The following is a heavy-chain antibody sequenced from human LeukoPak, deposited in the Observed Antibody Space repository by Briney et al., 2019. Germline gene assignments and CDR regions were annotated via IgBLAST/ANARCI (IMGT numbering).Heavy chain of an antibody. CDR2: IIHSGRV. J-gene: IGHJ4*02. D-gene: IGHD1-1*01. CDR3: ARGTSTETTSY. V-gene: IGHV4-34*01. CDR1: GGSFSGYY. Sequence: PSETLSLTCAVYGGSFSGYYWTWIRQPPGKGLEWIGEIIHSGRVNYNPSLKSRVTISVDTSKNQFSLKLNSVTAADTAMYYYARGTSTETTSYWGQGTLVTVSS.